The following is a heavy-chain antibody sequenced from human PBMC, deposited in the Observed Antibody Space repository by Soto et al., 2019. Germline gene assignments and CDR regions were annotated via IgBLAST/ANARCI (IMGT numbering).Heavy chain of an antibody. J-gene: IGHJ4*02. V-gene: IGHV2-5*02. CDR2: IYWDDDK. Sequence: QITLKESGPTLVKPTQTLTLTCTFSGFSLSTSGVGVGWIRQPPGKALEWLALIYWDDDKRYSPSLKSRLTITKDTSKNQVVLTMTNMDPVDTATYYCARPYSSGWRGSGYFDYWGQGTLVTVSS. D-gene: IGHD6-19*01. CDR1: GFSLSTSGVG. CDR3: ARPYSSGWRGSGYFDY.